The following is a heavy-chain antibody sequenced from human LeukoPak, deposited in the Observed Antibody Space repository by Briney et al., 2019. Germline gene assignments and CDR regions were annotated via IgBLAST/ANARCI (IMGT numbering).Heavy chain of an antibody. Sequence: PSETLSLTCTVSGGSISSSSYYWGWIRQPPGKGLEWIGSIYYSGSTYYNPSLKSRVTISVDTSKNQFSLKLSSVTAADTAVYYCARDSLTLGAYYFDYWGQGTLVTVSS. V-gene: IGHV4-39*02. CDR2: IYYSGST. CDR1: GGSISSSSYY. D-gene: IGHD1-26*01. J-gene: IGHJ4*02. CDR3: ARDSLTLGAYYFDY.